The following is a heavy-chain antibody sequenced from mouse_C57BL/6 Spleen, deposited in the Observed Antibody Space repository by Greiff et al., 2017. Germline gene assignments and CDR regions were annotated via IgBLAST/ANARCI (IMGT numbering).Heavy chain of an antibody. CDR2: ISSGGDYI. CDR1: GFTFSSYA. D-gene: IGHD2-3*01. CDR3: TREDNGYSPGFAY. Sequence: EVKLVESGAGLVKPGGSLKLSCAASGFTFSSYAMSWVRQTPEKRLEWVANISSGGDYIYYADTVKSRFTISRDNARNTLYLPMIRLTSEDTAMYYCTREDNGYSPGFAYWGQGTLVTGSA. J-gene: IGHJ3*01. V-gene: IGHV5-9-1*02.